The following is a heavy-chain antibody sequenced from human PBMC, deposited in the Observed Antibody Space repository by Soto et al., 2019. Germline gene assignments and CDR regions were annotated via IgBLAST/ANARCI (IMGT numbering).Heavy chain of an antibody. D-gene: IGHD6-19*01. V-gene: IGHV1-69*01. CDR3: ARDSGQWMVLLSVLVY. Sequence: QVQLVQSGAEVKKPGSSVKVSCKASGGTFSSYAISWVRQAPGQGLEWMGGIIPIFGTANYAQKFQGRVTITADESTSTAYMELGSLRSEDTAVYCCARDSGQWMVLLSVLVYWGQGTLVTVSS. J-gene: IGHJ4*02. CDR1: GGTFSSYA. CDR2: IIPIFGTA.